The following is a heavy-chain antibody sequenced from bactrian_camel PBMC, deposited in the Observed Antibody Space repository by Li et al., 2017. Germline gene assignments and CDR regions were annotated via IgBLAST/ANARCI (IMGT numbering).Heavy chain of an antibody. Sequence: DVQLVESGGGLVQPGGSLTLSCAGSGFTFSTTAMSWVRQAPGKGLECVSGIASQGYTKYYADSVKGRFTISRDNAKNTLYLQLNSLKIEDTAMYYCAQVEDYGLGKYWGQGTQVTVS. CDR1: GFTFSTTA. CDR2: IASQGYTK. V-gene: IGHV3S31*01. CDR3: AQVEDYGLGKY. D-gene: IGHD5*01. J-gene: IGHJ4*01.